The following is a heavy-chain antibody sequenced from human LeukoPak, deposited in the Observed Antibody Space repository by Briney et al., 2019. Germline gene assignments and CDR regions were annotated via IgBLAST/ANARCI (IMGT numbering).Heavy chain of an antibody. V-gene: IGHV3-74*01. J-gene: IGHJ4*02. CDR3: ARSQFDY. CDR2: ISGDGTTT. CDR1: GFAFSSYW. Sequence: GGSLRLSCAASGFAFSSYWMLWVRQAPGKGLVWVSRISGDGTTTTYADSVKGRFTISRDNAKNILYLQMNSLRAEDTAIYYCARSQFDYWGQGSLATVSS.